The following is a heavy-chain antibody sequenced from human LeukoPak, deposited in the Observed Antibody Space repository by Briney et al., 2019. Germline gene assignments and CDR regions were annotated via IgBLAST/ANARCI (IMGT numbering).Heavy chain of an antibody. J-gene: IGHJ4*02. V-gene: IGHV1-8*01. CDR2: MNPNSGNT. CDR3: ARAYYDFWSGYYSFDY. D-gene: IGHD3-3*01. Sequence: ASVTVSCKASGYTFTSYDINWVRQAPGQGLEWMGWMNPNSGNTGYAQKFQGRVTMTRNTSISTAYMELSSLRSEDTAVYYCARAYYDFWSGYYSFDYWGQGTLVTVSS. CDR1: GYTFTSYD.